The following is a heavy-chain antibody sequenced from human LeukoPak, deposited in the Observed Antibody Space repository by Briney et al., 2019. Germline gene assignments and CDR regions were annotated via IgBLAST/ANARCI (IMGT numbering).Heavy chain of an antibody. CDR3: ARNLMYSSGWYDAFDI. CDR1: GGSISSYY. J-gene: IGHJ3*02. V-gene: IGHV4-59*01. Sequence: SSETLSLTCTVSGGSISSYYWSWIRQPPGKGLEWIGYIYYSGSTNYNPSLKSRVTISVDTSKNQFSLKLSSVTAADTAVYYCARNLMYSSGWYDAFDIWGQGTMVTASS. D-gene: IGHD6-19*01. CDR2: IYYSGST.